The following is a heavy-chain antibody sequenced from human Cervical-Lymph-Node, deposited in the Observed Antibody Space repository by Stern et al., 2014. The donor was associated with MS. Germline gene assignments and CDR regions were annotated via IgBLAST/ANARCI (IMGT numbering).Heavy chain of an antibody. D-gene: IGHD4-23*01. Sequence: EVQLVESGGGLVQPGGSLRLSCAASGFPFRSYSMNWVRQAPGKGLEWISYISSSSSTIYYADSVKGRFTISRDNAKNSLYLQMNSLRAEDTAVYYCARLRTTVVNPDYWGQGTLVTVSS. CDR3: ARLRTTVVNPDY. V-gene: IGHV3-48*01. CDR2: ISSSSSTI. CDR1: GFPFRSYS. J-gene: IGHJ4*02.